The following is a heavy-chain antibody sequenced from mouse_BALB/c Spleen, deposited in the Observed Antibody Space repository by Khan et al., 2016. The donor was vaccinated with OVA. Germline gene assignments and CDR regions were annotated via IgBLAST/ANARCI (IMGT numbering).Heavy chain of an antibody. V-gene: IGHV3-2*02. CDR1: GYSITSDYA. CDR3: ARVYGGDSDY. Sequence: EVQLQESGPGLVKPSQSLSLTCTVTGYSITSDYAWNWIRQFPGNKLEWMGYISYSGNTNYNPSLRSRISITRDTSKNHFFLQLNSVTTEDTATYKGARVYGGDSDYWGKGTTLTVSS. J-gene: IGHJ2*01. CDR2: ISYSGNT. D-gene: IGHD3-3*01.